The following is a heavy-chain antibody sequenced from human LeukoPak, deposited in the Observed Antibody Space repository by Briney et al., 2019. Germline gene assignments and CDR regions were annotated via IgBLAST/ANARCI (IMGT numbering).Heavy chain of an antibody. CDR3: AKEDHFAS. J-gene: IGHJ4*02. CDR1: GFTFDDYT. CDR2: ITWNSGSI. Sequence: GGSLRLSCAASGFTFDDYTMRWVRQAPGKGLEWVSGITWNSGSIGYADSVRGRFTISRDNAKNSLYLAMNSLRAEDTALYYCAKEDHFASWGQGTLVTVSS. V-gene: IGHV3-9*01.